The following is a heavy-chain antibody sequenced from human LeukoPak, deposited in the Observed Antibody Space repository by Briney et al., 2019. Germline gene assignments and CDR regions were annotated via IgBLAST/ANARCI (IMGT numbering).Heavy chain of an antibody. J-gene: IGHJ3*02. CDR2: INHSGST. V-gene: IGHV4-34*01. Sequence: SETLSLTCAVYGGPFSGYYWSWIRQPPGKGLEWIGEINHSGSTNYNPSLKSRVTISVDTSKNQFSLKLSSVTAADTAVYYCARGSTRYITMIVVVIRRSPRMTAFDIWGQGTMVTVSS. CDR3: ARGSTRYITMIVVVIRRSPRMTAFDI. CDR1: GGPFSGYY. D-gene: IGHD3-22*01.